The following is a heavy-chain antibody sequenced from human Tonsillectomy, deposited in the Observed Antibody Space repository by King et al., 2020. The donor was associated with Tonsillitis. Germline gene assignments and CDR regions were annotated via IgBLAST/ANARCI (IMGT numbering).Heavy chain of an antibody. CDR1: GFTFRRYA. CDR3: AKVVDTSMVKYFEY. D-gene: IGHD5-18*01. J-gene: IGHJ4*02. CDR2: ISGSGDNI. V-gene: IGHV3-23*01. Sequence: VQLMESGGGLVQPGGSLRLSCAASGFTFRRYAMSWVRQAPGKGLEWVSDISGSGDNIVYTDSVKGRFTVSRDNSNNTLYLLMNTLRAEDTAVYYCAKVVDTSMVKYFEYWGQGSLVTVSS.